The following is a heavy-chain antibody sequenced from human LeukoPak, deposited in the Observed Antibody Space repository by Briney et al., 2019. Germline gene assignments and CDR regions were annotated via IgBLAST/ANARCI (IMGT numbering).Heavy chain of an antibody. CDR2: ISAYNGNT. CDR1: GYTFTSYG. D-gene: IGHD6-13*01. V-gene: IGHV1-18*01. J-gene: IGHJ2*01. Sequence: ASVKVSCKASGYTFTSYGISWVRQAPGQGLEWMGWISAYNGNTNYAQKLQGRVTMTTDTSTSTAYMELRSLRSDDTAAYYCARENPPYRSSPLGYFDLWGRGTLVTVSS. CDR3: ARENPPYRSSPLGYFDL.